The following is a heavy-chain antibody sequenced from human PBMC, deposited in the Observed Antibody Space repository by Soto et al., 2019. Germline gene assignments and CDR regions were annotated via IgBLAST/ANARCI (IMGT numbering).Heavy chain of an antibody. J-gene: IGHJ6*02. CDR1: GLTLRTYW. Sequence: GGSLRLSCAASGLTLRTYWMSWVRQAPGKGLEWVANIKQDGSEKYYVDSVKGRFAISRDNAKNSLYLQMNSLRAEDTAVYYCARVRTENYYGMDVWGQGTTVTVSS. V-gene: IGHV3-7*05. CDR3: ARVRTENYYGMDV. CDR2: IKQDGSEK.